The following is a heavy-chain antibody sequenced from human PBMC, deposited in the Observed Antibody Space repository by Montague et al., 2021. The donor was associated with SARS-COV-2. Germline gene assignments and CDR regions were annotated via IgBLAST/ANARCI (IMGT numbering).Heavy chain of an antibody. D-gene: IGHD2-2*01. CDR3: GREFWYCSRGACLGDFDP. CDR1: GGSVSSATGY. CDR2: IHYSGTT. J-gene: IGHJ5*02. V-gene: IGHV4-61*01. Sequence: SETLSLTCTVSGGSVSSATGYWSWIRQPPGKGLEWIGYIHYSGTTSYKSSLKSRVSLYLYTSKNQFSLNLTSVAAADTAVYHCGREFWYCSRGACLGDFDPWGQGTLVTVSS.